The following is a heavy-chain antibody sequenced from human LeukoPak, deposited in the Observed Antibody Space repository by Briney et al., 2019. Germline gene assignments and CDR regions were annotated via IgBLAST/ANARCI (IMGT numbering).Heavy chain of an antibody. CDR2: ISGSGGSS. CDR1: GFTFSSYG. D-gene: IGHD6-19*01. CDR3: AKDQYSSGWYYFDY. Sequence: GGSLRLSCAASGFTFSSYGMSWVRQAPGKGLEWVSVISGSGGSSYYADSVKGRFTISRDNSKNTLYLQMNSLRAEDTAVYYCAKDQYSSGWYYFDYWGQGTLVTVSS. V-gene: IGHV3-23*01. J-gene: IGHJ4*02.